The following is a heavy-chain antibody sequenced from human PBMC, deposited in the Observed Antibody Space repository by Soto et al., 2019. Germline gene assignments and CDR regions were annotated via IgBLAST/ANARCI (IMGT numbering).Heavy chain of an antibody. J-gene: IGHJ4*02. CDR2: ICSSGST. Sequence: HVQLQESGPGLVKPSETLSLTCSVSGDSITSYFWSWLRQPPGKGLEWIGYICSSGSTNYNPSLMSRVTISVDTSNNQFSLSLSSVTAADTAVYYCARKADNWNYIEYWGQGTLVTVSS. CDR3: ARKADNWNYIEY. V-gene: IGHV4-59*08. D-gene: IGHD1-20*01. CDR1: GDSITSYF.